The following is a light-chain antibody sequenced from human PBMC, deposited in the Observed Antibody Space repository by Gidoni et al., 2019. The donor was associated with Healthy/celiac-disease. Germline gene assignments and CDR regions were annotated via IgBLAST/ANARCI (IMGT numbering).Light chain of an antibody. CDR1: QSVSSY. J-gene: IGKJ4*01. Sequence: EIVLTQSPATLSLSPGERATLSCRASQSVSSYLAWYQQKPGQAPRLLIYDASNRATGIPARFSGSWSWTDFTLTISSLVPEDFAVYSCQQRSNWPLTFGGXTKVVIK. CDR2: DAS. V-gene: IGKV3-11*01. CDR3: QQRSNWPLT.